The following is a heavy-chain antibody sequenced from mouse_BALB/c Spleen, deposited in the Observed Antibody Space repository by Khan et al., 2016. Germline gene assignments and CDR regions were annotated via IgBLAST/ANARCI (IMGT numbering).Heavy chain of an antibody. Sequence: QVQLQQPGAELVRPGVSVKISCKGSGYTFTDYAMHWVKQSHAKSLEWIGVISTYYGDASYNQKFKGKATMTVDKSSSTAYMELARLTSDDAAIYYCARNDGYFAWFAYWGQGTLVTVSA. V-gene: IGHV1S137*01. CDR1: GYTFTDYA. CDR3: ARNDGYFAWFAY. D-gene: IGHD2-3*01. CDR2: ISTYYGDA. J-gene: IGHJ3*01.